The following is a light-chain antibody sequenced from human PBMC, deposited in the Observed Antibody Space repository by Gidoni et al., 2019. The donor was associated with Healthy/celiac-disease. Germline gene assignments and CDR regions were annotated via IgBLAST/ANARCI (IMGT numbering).Light chain of an antibody. J-gene: IGKJ2*01. V-gene: IGKV3-20*01. CDR1: QSVSSSY. Sequence: DSVSTQSPGTLSFSPGERATLFCGASQSVSSSYLAWYQQKPGQARRLLIYGTSSKATGIPERFSGSGSGTDFALTIGRLGPEDYAVYYCQQYSSSPYTFGQGTRLEIK. CDR2: GTS. CDR3: QQYSSSPYT.